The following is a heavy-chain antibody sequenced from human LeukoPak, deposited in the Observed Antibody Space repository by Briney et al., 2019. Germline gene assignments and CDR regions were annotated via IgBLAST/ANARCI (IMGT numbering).Heavy chain of an antibody. D-gene: IGHD2-21*02. CDR1: GGTFSSYA. CDR2: IIPIFGTA. V-gene: IGHV1-69*01. CDR3: ARGVVVTAIGNYYFDY. J-gene: IGHJ4*02. Sequence: GSSVKVSCKASGGTFSSYAISWVRQAPGQGLEWMGGIIPIFGTANYAQKFQGRVTITADESTSTAYMGLSSLRSEDTAVYYCARGVVVTAIGNYYFDYWGQGTLVTVSS.